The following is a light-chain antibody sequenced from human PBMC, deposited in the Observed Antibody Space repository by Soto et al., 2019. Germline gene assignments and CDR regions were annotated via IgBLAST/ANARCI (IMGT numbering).Light chain of an antibody. J-gene: IGLJ1*01. V-gene: IGLV2-8*01. CDR1: SSDVGGYNY. Sequence: QSALTQPPSASGSPGQSVTISCTGTSSDVGGYNYVSWYQQHPGKAPKLMIYEVTKRPSGVPDRFSGSKSGNTASLTVSGLQAEDEADYYCSSYEGSNILDVFGTGTKVTVL. CDR2: EVT. CDR3: SSYEGSNILDV.